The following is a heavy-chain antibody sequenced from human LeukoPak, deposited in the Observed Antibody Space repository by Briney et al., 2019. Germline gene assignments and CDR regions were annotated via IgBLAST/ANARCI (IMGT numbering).Heavy chain of an antibody. CDR3: ARGLRSRYDFWSGPTMEHYYYYMDV. D-gene: IGHD3-3*01. CDR2: ISSSSSYI. J-gene: IGHJ6*03. CDR1: GFTFSSYS. Sequence: GGSLRLSCAASGFTFSSYSMNWVRQAPGKGLEWVSSISSSSSYIYYADSVKGRFTISRDNAKNSLYLQMNSLRAEDTAVYYCARGLRSRYDFWSGPTMEHYYYYMDVWGKGTTVTVSS. V-gene: IGHV3-21*01.